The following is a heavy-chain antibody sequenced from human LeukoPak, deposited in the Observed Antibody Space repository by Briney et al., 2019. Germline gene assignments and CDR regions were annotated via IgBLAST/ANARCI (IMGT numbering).Heavy chain of an antibody. D-gene: IGHD6-19*01. CDR3: ARVYVVSGTSDALDT. CDR1: GFTVSSNF. CDR2: IYPDGTT. J-gene: IGHJ3*02. V-gene: IGHV3-53*01. Sequence: GGSLRLSCVASGFTVSSNFLSWVRQAPGKGLKWVSVIYPDGTTYYGGSVKGRFTISRDNSKNTLYLQMSTLTAGDTAVYYCARVYVVSGTSDALDTWGQGTLVTVSS.